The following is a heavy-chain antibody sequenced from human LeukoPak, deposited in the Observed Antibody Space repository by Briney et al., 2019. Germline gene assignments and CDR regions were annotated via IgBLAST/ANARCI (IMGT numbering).Heavy chain of an antibody. CDR1: RFTLSGYG. V-gene: IGHV3-30*19. CDR2: ISYDGRNK. D-gene: IGHD3-3*01. Sequence: PGGSLRLSCAASRFTLSGYGMHWVRQAPGKGLEWVAVISYDGRNKYYADSVKGRFTISRDNSKDTVYLQMNSLRAEDTAVYYCARAGVTSGYFYYYYYYMDVWGKGTTVTVSS. J-gene: IGHJ6*03. CDR3: ARAGVTSGYFYYYYYYMDV.